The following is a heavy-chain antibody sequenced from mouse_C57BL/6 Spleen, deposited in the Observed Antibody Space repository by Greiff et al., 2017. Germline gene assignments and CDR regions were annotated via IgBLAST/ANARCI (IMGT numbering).Heavy chain of an antibody. Sequence: VQLKESGGGLVKPGGSLKLSCAASGFTFSDYGMHWVRPAPEKGLEWVAYISSGSSTIYYADTVKGRFTISRDNAKNTLFLQMTSLRSEDTAMYYCARTYYYGTRDWYFDVWGTGTTVTVSS. CDR3: ARTYYYGTRDWYFDV. J-gene: IGHJ1*03. D-gene: IGHD1-1*01. CDR1: GFTFSDYG. V-gene: IGHV5-17*01. CDR2: ISSGSSTI.